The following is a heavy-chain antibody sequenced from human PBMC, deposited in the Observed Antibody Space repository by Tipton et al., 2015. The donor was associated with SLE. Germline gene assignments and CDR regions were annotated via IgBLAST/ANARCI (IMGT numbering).Heavy chain of an antibody. Sequence: TLSLTCAVYGGSISAYYWSWIRQPPGKGLEWIGEISHTGSTNFNPSLTSRVAISADTSKRQVSLKLSSVTAADTAVYYCATRGSSSWYFVDYWGQGTLVTVSS. D-gene: IGHD6-13*01. CDR2: ISHTGST. CDR3: ATRGSSSWYFVDY. J-gene: IGHJ4*02. V-gene: IGHV4-34*01. CDR1: GGSISAYY.